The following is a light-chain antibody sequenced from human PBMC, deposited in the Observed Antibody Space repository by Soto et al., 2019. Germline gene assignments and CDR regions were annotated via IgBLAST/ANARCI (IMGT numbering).Light chain of an antibody. CDR2: SNN. CDR1: SSNIGRNT. J-gene: IGLJ2*01. Sequence: QSVLTQPPSASGTPGQRVTISCSGSSSNIGRNTVNWYLQLPGTAPKLLIYSNNQRPSGVPDRFTGSKSGTSASLAISGRQAADEADYYCASWDDSLNGVVFGGGTKLTVL. V-gene: IGLV1-44*01. CDR3: ASWDDSLNGVV.